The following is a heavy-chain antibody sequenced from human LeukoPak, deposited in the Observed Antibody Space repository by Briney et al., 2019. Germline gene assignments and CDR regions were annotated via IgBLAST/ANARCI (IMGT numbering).Heavy chain of an antibody. D-gene: IGHD1-26*01. Sequence: GGSLRLSCAASGFTFSSYSMDWVRQAPGKGLEWVALIYRDTNRHYADSVQGRFTISLDNSKNTLSLQMSRLTAEDSATYYCTGASTWDSLFLYWGQGALVTVSS. CDR2: IYRDTNR. CDR3: TGASTWDSLFLY. J-gene: IGHJ4*02. V-gene: IGHV3-53*01. CDR1: GFTFSSYS.